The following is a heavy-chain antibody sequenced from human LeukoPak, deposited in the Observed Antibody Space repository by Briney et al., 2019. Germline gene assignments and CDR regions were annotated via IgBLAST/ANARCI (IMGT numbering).Heavy chain of an antibody. CDR1: GGTFSSYA. J-gene: IGHJ3*02. CDR2: IIPIFGTA. V-gene: IGHV1-69*06. CDR3: ARDGYSSGQTRAFDI. D-gene: IGHD6-19*01. Sequence: ASVKVSCKASGGTFSSYAISWVRQAPGQGLEWMGGIIPIFGTANYAQKLQGRVTITADKSTSTAYMELSSLRSEDTAVYYCARDGYSSGQTRAFDIWGQGTMVTVSS.